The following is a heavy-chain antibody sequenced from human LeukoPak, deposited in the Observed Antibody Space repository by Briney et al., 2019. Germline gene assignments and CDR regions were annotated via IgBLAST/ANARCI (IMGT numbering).Heavy chain of an antibody. CDR1: GYTFTDYY. Sequence: ASVKVSCKASGYTFTDYYIHWVRQDPGQGLEWMGWVFPKTGATNSAQKFQGRITMTRDTSISTVYLELSSPRSDDTAVYYCARDKSNWQENWFDPWGQGTRVIVSS. D-gene: IGHD5-24*01. V-gene: IGHV1-2*02. CDR2: VFPKTGAT. CDR3: ARDKSNWQENWFDP. J-gene: IGHJ5*02.